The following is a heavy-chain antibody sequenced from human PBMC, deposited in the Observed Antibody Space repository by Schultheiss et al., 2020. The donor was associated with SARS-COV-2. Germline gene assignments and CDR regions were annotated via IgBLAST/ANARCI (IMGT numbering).Heavy chain of an antibody. CDR3: ARDGTFGGVTALDS. Sequence: GGSLRLSCAASGFTFSDYGMHWVRQAPGKGLEWVSAISGSGGSTYYADSVKGRFTISRDNAKNSLYLQLNGLRADDTAVYYCARDGTFGGVTALDSWGQGTLVTVSS. CDR1: GFTFSDYG. V-gene: IGHV3-23*01. D-gene: IGHD3-16*01. CDR2: ISGSGGST. J-gene: IGHJ4*02.